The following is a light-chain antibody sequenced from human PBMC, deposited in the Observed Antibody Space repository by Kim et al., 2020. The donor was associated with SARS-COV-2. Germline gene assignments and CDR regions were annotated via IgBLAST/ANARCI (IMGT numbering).Light chain of an antibody. Sequence: CSPGKRARLSFRACQSVSSYLAWYQQKPGQAPRLLIYVASNWATVIPARFSCSGSGTDFTLTISSLEPEDFAVYYCQQRSNWTFGQGTKVDIK. V-gene: IGKV3-11*01. CDR3: QQRSNWT. J-gene: IGKJ1*01. CDR2: VAS. CDR1: QSVSSY.